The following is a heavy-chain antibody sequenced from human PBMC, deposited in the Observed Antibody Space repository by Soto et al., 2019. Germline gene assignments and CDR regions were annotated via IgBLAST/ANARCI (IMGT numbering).Heavy chain of an antibody. CDR2: IVVGSGNT. J-gene: IGHJ4*02. V-gene: IGHV1-58*01. CDR1: GFTFTSSA. Sequence: MQLVQSGPEVKKPGTSVKVSCKASGFTFTSSAVQWVRQARGQRLEWIGWIVVGSGNTNYAQKFQERVTITRDMSKSTAYMELSSLRSEDTAVYYCAAEGRGYSYSSGHYWGQGTLVTVSS. D-gene: IGHD5-18*01. CDR3: AAEGRGYSYSSGHY.